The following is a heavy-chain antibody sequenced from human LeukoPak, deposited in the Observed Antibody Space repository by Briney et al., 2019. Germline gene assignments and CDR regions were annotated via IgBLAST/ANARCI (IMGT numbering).Heavy chain of an antibody. CDR3: AREPYDSSGYRDAFDI. V-gene: IGHV3-53*01. CDR2: IYSGGST. Sequence: PGGSLRLSCAASGFTVSSNYMSWVRQAPGKGLEWVSVIYSGGSTYYADSEKGRFTISRDNSKNTLYLQMNSLRAEDTAVYYCAREPYDSSGYRDAFDIWGQGTMVTVSS. J-gene: IGHJ3*02. D-gene: IGHD3-22*01. CDR1: GFTVSSNY.